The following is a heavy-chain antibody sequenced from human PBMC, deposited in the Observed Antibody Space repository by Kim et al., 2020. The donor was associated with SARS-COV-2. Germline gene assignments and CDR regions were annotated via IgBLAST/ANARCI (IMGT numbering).Heavy chain of an antibody. Sequence: SETLSLTCTVSGGSISSSSYYWGWIRQPPGKGLEWIGNIYYSGSTYYNPSLKSRVTISVDTSKNQFSLKLSSVTAADTAVYYCARQGAVAATGYYGMDV. J-gene: IGHJ6*01. CDR3: ARQGAVAATGYYGMDV. D-gene: IGHD6-19*01. V-gene: IGHV4-39*01. CDR1: GGSISSSSYY. CDR2: IYYSGST.